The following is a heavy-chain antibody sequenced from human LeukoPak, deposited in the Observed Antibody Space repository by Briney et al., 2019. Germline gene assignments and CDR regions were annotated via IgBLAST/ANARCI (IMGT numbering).Heavy chain of an antibody. J-gene: IGHJ4*02. Sequence: XCAXXGFXFSSYEMNWVRQAPGXGLEWVXXXXXSGRTIDYADSVKGRFTISRDNTKNSVYLQMNSLRAEDTAIYFCVRDAVMSPEVLLTAWDYFDCWGQGTLVTVSS. V-gene: IGHV3-48*03. CDR1: GFXFSSYE. CDR3: VRDAVMSPEVLLTAWDYFDC. CDR2: XXXSGRTI. D-gene: IGHD2-21*01.